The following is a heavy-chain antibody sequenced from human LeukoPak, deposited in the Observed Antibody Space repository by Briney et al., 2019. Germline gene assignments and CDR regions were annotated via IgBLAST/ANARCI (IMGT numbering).Heavy chain of an antibody. D-gene: IGHD2-15*01. Sequence: GGSLRLSCAASGFTFSGYWMSWVRQAPGKGLEWVATIKQDASEKTYVDSVEGRFASSRDNAKSSLFLQMDSLRAEDTAVYYCARFGMDAAIDYWGQGTLVTVSS. CDR1: GFTFSGYW. V-gene: IGHV3-7*01. CDR2: IKQDASEK. CDR3: ARFGMDAAIDY. J-gene: IGHJ4*02.